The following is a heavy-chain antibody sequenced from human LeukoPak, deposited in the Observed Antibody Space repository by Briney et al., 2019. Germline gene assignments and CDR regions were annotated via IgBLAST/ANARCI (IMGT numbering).Heavy chain of an antibody. Sequence: SETLSLTCAVYGGSFSGYYWSWLRQPPGKGLEWIGEINHSGSTNYNPSLKSRVTISVDTSKNQFSLKLSSVTAADTAVYYCARATVAGKGPNWFDPWGQGTLVTVSS. J-gene: IGHJ5*02. V-gene: IGHV4-34*01. D-gene: IGHD6-19*01. CDR1: GGSFSGYY. CDR3: ARATVAGKGPNWFDP. CDR2: INHSGST.